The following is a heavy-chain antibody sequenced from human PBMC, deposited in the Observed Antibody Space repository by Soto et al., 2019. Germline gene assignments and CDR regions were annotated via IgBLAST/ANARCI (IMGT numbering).Heavy chain of an antibody. D-gene: IGHD3-9*01. CDR1: GGSISSSSYY. J-gene: IGHJ4*02. Sequence: PSETLSLTCTVSGGSISSSSYYWGWIRQPPGKGLEWIGSIYYSGSTYYNPSLRSRVTISVDTSKNQFSLKLSSVTAADTAVYYCARHQDYDILTGFDYWGQGTLVTVSS. CDR2: IYYSGST. CDR3: ARHQDYDILTGFDY. V-gene: IGHV4-39*01.